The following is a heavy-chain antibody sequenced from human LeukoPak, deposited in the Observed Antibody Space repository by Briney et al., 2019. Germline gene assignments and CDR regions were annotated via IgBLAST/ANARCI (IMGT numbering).Heavy chain of an antibody. V-gene: IGHV3-11*04. D-gene: IGHD6-6*01. J-gene: IGHJ6*02. CDR2: ISSSGSTI. CDR3: AKFGASSWDAYFYYGLDV. CDR1: GFTFSDYY. Sequence: PGGSLRLSCAASGFTFSDYYMSWIRQAPGKGLEWVSYISSSGSTIYYADSVKGRFTISRDNAKNSLYLQMNSLRAEDTAVYYCAKFGASSWDAYFYYGLDVWGQGTTVIVSS.